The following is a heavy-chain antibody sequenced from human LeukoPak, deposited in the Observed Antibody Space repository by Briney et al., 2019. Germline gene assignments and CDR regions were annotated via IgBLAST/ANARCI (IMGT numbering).Heavy chain of an antibody. Sequence: SVKVSCKASGGTFSSYAISWVRQAPGQGLEWMGGIIPIFGTANYAQKFQGRVTITTDESTSTAYMELSSLRSEDTAVYYCATGVGATTGYFDYWGQGTLVTVSS. CDR2: IIPIFGTA. V-gene: IGHV1-69*05. CDR1: GGTFSSYA. D-gene: IGHD1-26*01. CDR3: ATGVGATTGYFDY. J-gene: IGHJ4*02.